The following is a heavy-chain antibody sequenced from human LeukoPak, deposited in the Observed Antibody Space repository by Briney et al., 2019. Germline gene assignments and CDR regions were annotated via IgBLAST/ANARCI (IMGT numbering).Heavy chain of an antibody. CDR2: IWYDGSNK. CDR3: ARDRYSYGSRDFDY. J-gene: IGHJ4*02. D-gene: IGHD5-18*01. Sequence: GGSLRLSCAASGFTFSSYGMHWVRQAPGKGLGWVAVIWYDGSNKYYADSVKGRFTISRDNSKNTLYLQMNSLRAEDTAVYYCARDRYSYGSRDFDYWGQGTLVTVSS. CDR1: GFTFSSYG. V-gene: IGHV3-33*01.